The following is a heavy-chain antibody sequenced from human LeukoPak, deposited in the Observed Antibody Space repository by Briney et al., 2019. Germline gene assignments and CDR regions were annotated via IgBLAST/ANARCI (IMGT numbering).Heavy chain of an antibody. Sequence: PGGSLRLSCAASGATLSDDYMSWFRQAPGKGLEWVAYISRSGNTIYYAVSVKGRFTISRDEAENSLFLQMVSPRAEDTAVYYCARQAYDAFDIWGQGTMVTVS. V-gene: IGHV3-11*04. CDR3: ARQAYDAFDI. J-gene: IGHJ3*02. CDR2: ISRSGNTI. CDR1: GATLSDDY.